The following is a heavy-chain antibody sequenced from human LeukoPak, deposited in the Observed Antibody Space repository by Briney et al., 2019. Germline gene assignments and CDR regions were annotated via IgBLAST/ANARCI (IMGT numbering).Heavy chain of an antibody. CDR1: GFTFSSYS. CDR3: TKKAYYGSGSAFDY. Sequence: GALRLSCAASGFTFSSYSMNWVRQAPGKGLEWVSSISSSSSYIYYADSVKGRFTISRDNSKNTLYLQMNSLRAEDTAVYYCTKKAYYGSGSAFDYWGQGTLVTVSS. V-gene: IGHV3-21*04. J-gene: IGHJ4*02. D-gene: IGHD3-10*01. CDR2: ISSSSSYI.